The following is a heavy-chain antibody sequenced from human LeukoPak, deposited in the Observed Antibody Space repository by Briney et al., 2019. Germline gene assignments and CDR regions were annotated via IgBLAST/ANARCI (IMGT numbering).Heavy chain of an antibody. J-gene: IGHJ4*02. D-gene: IGHD1-26*01. CDR3: ARGSRRSGSYYNFDY. CDR1: GFTFSSYS. CDR2: ISRSSSTI. V-gene: IGHV3-48*01. Sequence: GGSLRLSCAASGFTFSSYSMNWVRQAPGKGLEWVSYISRSSSTIYYADSVKGRFTISRDNAKNSLYLQMNSLRAEDTAVYYCARGSRRSGSYYNFDYWGQGTLVTVSS.